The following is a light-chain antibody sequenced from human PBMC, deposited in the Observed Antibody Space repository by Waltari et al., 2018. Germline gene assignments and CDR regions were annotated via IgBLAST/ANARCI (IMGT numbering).Light chain of an antibody. Sequence: QSALPQPASVSGSPGQSITISCTGTSSAVGGYQYVSWYQQHPGKAPKLMIYDVSNRPSGVSNRFSGSKSGNTASLTISGLQAEDEADYYCSSYTTSNTLVFGTGTNVIVL. CDR1: SSAVGGYQY. CDR3: SSYTTSNTLV. J-gene: IGLJ1*01. V-gene: IGLV2-14*03. CDR2: DVS.